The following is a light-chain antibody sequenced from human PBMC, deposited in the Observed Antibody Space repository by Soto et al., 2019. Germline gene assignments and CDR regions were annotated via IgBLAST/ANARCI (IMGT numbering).Light chain of an antibody. CDR2: DAS. CDR3: QQFNNYPIT. V-gene: IGKV1D-13*01. CDR1: QGSSSA. J-gene: IGKJ5*01. Sequence: AIQLNQSLSSLSASVGDRVTITCRASQGSSSALAWYQQKPGKAPKLLIYDASSLESGVPSRFSGSGSGTDFTLTISSLQPEDFATYYGQQFNNYPITFGQGTRLEIK.